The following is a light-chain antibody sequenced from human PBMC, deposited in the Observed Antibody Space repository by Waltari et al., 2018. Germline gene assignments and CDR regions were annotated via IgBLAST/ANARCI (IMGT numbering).Light chain of an antibody. CDR1: TRDVGRYNY. Sequence: QSALTQPASVSGSPGQSLTISCTGTTRDVGRYNYVPWYQSHPGKAPELIIYEVTNRPSGVSDRFSGSKSGNTASLSISGLQPEDEADYYCSSYTSIKTPYVVFGGGTKVTVL. J-gene: IGLJ2*01. V-gene: IGLV2-14*01. CDR3: SSYTSIKTPYVV. CDR2: EVT.